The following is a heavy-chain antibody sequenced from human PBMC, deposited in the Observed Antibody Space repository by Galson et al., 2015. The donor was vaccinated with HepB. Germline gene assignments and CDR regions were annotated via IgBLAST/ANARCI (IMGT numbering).Heavy chain of an antibody. V-gene: IGHV4-59*01. CDR3: ARTSEIAAAGRTYWYFDL. J-gene: IGHJ2*01. CDR1: GGSISSYY. Sequence: ETLSLTCTVSGGSISSYYWSWIRQPPGKGLEWIGYIYYSGSTNYNPSLKSRVTISVDTSKNQFSLKLSSVTAADTAVYYCARTSEIAAAGRTYWYFDLWGRGTLVTVSS. D-gene: IGHD6-13*01. CDR2: IYYSGST.